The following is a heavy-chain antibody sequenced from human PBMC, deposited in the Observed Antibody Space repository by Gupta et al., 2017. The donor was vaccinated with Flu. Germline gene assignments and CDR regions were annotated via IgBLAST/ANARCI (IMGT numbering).Heavy chain of an antibody. D-gene: IGHD4-23*01. CDR1: GFTFDDYA. Sequence: EVQLVESGGGLVQPGRSLRLSCAASGFTFDDYAMHWVRQAPGKGLEWVSGISLNSGSIGYADSVKGRFTISRDNAKNSLYLQMNSLRAEDTALYYCAKDIGSGYGGNSAVFVSYGMDVWGQGTTVTVSS. CDR3: AKDIGSGYGGNSAVFVSYGMDV. J-gene: IGHJ6*02. V-gene: IGHV3-9*01. CDR2: ISLNSGSI.